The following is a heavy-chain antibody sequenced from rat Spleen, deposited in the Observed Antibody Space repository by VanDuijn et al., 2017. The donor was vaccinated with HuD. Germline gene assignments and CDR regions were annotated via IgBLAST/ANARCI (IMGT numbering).Heavy chain of an antibody. CDR2: IGYDGGST. CDR1: GFTFNNYG. CDR3: ARLLLQWPLDY. Sequence: EVQLVESGGGLVQPGRSMKLSCAASGFTFNNYGMAWVRQAPRKGLEWVAYIGYDGGSTYYGDSVKGRFTIARDNAKSTLYLQMNSLRSEDTATYYCARLLLQWPLDYWGQGVMVTVSS. J-gene: IGHJ2*01. D-gene: IGHD1-1*01. V-gene: IGHV5-22*01.